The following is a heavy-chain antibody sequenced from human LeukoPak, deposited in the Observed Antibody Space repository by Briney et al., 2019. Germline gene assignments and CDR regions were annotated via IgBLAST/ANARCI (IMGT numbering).Heavy chain of an antibody. V-gene: IGHV4-39*01. D-gene: IGHD6-19*01. CDR2: MYYTGST. CDR3: ARQSDSSGWSTYGY. Sequence: KPSETLSLTCTVSGGSIRSSTYYWGWIRQPPGKGLEWIGSMYYTGSTYYSPSLKSRVTISVDTSKNQFSLKLSSVTAADTAVYYCARQSDSSGWSTYGYWGQGTLVTVSS. J-gene: IGHJ4*02. CDR1: GGSIRSSTYY.